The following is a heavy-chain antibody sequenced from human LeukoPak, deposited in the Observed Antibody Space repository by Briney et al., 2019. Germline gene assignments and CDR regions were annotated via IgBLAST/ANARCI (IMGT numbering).Heavy chain of an antibody. D-gene: IGHD1-26*01. CDR2: ISSSGSTI. CDR1: GFTFSSYE. V-gene: IGHV3-48*03. Sequence: GGSLRLSCAASGFTFSSYEMNWVRQAPGKGLEWVSYISSSGSTIYYADSVKGRFTISRDNAKNSLYLQMNSLTAADTAVYYCAKDRSIGTYYTFDHWGQGTLSPSPQ. CDR3: AKDRSIGTYYTFDH. J-gene: IGHJ4*02.